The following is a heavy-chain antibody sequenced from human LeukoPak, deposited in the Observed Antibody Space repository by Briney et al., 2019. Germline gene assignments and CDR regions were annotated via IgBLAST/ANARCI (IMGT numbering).Heavy chain of an antibody. Sequence: SETLSLTCTVSGGSISSYYWSWIRQPAGKGLEWIGRIYTSGSTNYNPSLKSRVTMSVDTSRNQVSLKLSSVTAADTAVYYCARGRDYYYDSSGPFDYWGQGTLVTVSS. CDR1: GGSISSYY. V-gene: IGHV4-4*07. J-gene: IGHJ4*02. CDR2: IYTSGST. D-gene: IGHD3-22*01. CDR3: ARGRDYYYDSSGPFDY.